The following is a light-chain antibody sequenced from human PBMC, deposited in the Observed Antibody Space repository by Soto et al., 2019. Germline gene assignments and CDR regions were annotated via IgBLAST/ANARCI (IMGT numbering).Light chain of an antibody. CDR2: GAS. CDR1: QSVSSSY. V-gene: IGKV3-20*01. CDR3: HHYET. J-gene: IGKJ1*01. Sequence: EIVLTQSPDTLSLSPGERATLSCRASQSVSSSYLAWYQQKPGQAPRILIYGASSRATGIPDRFSGSGSGTDFTLTIRRLEPEDFTVYYCHHYETFGQGTKVDIK.